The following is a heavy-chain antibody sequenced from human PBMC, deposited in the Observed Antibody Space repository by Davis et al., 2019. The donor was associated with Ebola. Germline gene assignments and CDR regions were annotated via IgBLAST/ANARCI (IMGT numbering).Heavy chain of an antibody. V-gene: IGHV4-4*07. CDR1: GYSIGSSYY. J-gene: IGHJ6*02. CDR2: LYTSGST. D-gene: IGHD3-3*01. CDR3: AREGWSEALYYYYYGMDV. Sequence: SETLSLTCTVSGYSIGSSYYWSWLRQPAAKGLEWIGRLYTSGSTNYNPSLKSRVTMSVDTSKNQFSLKLSSVTAADTAVYYCAREGWSEALYYYYYGMDVWGQGTTVTVSS.